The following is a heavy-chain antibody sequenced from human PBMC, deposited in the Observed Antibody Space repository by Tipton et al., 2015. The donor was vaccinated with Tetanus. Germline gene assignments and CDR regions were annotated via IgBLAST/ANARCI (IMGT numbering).Heavy chain of an antibody. CDR3: ATSGGAGY. CDR1: GFTFSSYW. Sequence: SLRLSCAASGFTFSSYWMYWVRQAPGKGLVWVSRINSDGSSTSYADSVKGRFAISRDNAKNTVHLQMNSLRAEDTAVYYCATSGGAGYWGQGTLVTVSS. J-gene: IGHJ4*02. V-gene: IGHV3-74*01. D-gene: IGHD3-16*01. CDR2: INSDGSST.